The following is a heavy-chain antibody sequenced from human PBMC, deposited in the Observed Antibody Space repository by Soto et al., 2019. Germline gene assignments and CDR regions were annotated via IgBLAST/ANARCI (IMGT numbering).Heavy chain of an antibody. CDR3: ARGVGYYDPGDY. CDR1: GGSISSGDYY. CDR2: IYYSGST. V-gene: IGHV4-30-4*01. Sequence: SETLSLTCTVSGGSISSGDYYWSWIRQPPGKGLEWIGYIYYSGSTYYNPSLKSRVTISVDTSKNQFSLKLSSVTAADTAVYYCARGVGYYDPGDYWGQGTLVTVS. D-gene: IGHD3-22*01. J-gene: IGHJ4*02.